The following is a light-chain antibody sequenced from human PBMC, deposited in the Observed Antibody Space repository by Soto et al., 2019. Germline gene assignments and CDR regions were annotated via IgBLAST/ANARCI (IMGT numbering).Light chain of an antibody. CDR1: ESISSTS. V-gene: IGKV3-20*01. CDR3: HQYGRLQLT. CDR2: GTS. Sequence: EIVLTQSPGTLSLSPGESATLSCRASESISSTSLAWYQQKPGQAPRLLIYGTSSRATDIPGRFTGSGSGTDCTLTIRRLEPEDVAVYYCHQYGRLQLTFGGGTKV. J-gene: IGKJ4*01.